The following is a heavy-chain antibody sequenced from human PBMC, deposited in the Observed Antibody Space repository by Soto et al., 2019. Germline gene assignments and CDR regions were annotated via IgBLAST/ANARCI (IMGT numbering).Heavy chain of an antibody. D-gene: IGHD3-22*01. CDR1: GYTFTNYG. Sequence: GASVKVSCKASGYTFTNYGVSWVRQAPGQGLEWMGWISGYNGNTNYAQNLQGRVSMTTDTSTSTAYMELRSLRPDDTAVYYCARDVTRNYYDRSGHYYFDYWGQGTLVTVSS. J-gene: IGHJ4*02. CDR2: ISGYNGNT. V-gene: IGHV1-18*04. CDR3: ARDVTRNYYDRSGHYYFDY.